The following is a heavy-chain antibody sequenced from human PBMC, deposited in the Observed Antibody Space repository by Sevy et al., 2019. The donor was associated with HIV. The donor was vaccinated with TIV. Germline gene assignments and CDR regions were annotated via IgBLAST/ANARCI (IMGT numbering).Heavy chain of an antibody. CDR2: ININSGDT. CDR3: ARDIYGGLDY. Sequence: ASVKVSCKASGYSFIGYYMHWVRQAPGQGLGWMGWININSGDTNYGQKFQGRVTMTRDTSITTIYMEMSRLTSDDTAVYYCARDIYGGLDYWGQGTLVTVSS. CDR1: GYSFIGYY. V-gene: IGHV1-2*02. J-gene: IGHJ4*02. D-gene: IGHD4-17*01.